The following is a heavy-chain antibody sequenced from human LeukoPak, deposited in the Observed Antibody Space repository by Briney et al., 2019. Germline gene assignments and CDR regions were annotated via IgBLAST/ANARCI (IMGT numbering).Heavy chain of an antibody. J-gene: IGHJ5*02. CDR3: AREGWRICGSGSYCWFDP. Sequence: ASVKVSCKASGYTFTSYDINWVRQATGQGLEWMGWMNPNSGNTGYAQKFQGRVTMTRNTSIGTAYMELSSLRSEDTAVYYCAREGWRICGSGSYCWFDPWGQGTLVTVSS. CDR1: GYTFTSYD. CDR2: MNPNSGNT. D-gene: IGHD3-10*01. V-gene: IGHV1-8*01.